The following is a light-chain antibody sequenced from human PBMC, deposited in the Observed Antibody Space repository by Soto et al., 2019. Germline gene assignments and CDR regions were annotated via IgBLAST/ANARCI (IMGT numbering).Light chain of an antibody. CDR2: EGT. J-gene: IGLJ1*01. CDR1: SRDVGSYNL. CDR3: CSFAGSSTYV. V-gene: IGLV2-23*01. Sequence: QSALTQPASVSGSPGQSITISCTGTSRDVGSYNLVSWYQQHPGNAPKLIIYEGTKRPSGVSYRFSGSKSGNTASLTISGLQEEDEGDDHCCSFAGSSTYVFGTGTKLTVL.